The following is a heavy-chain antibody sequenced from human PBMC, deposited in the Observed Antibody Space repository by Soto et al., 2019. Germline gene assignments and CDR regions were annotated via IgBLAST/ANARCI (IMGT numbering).Heavy chain of an antibody. CDR3: AIEDRSSNQFEE. CDR1: GYTLTELS. J-gene: IGHJ4*02. V-gene: IGHV1-24*01. CDR2: FDLENGET. Sequence: ASVKVSCKVSGYTLTELSIHWVRQAPGEGREWMGGFDLENGETIYAQRFQGRVTMTEESSADTPYMELSSLRSEDTAVYYCAIEDRSSNQFEEWGEGTMVSVSS. D-gene: IGHD6-13*01.